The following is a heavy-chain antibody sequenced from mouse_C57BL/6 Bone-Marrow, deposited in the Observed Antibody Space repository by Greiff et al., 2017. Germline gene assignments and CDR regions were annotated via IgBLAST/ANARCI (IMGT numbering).Heavy chain of an antibody. CDR3: ARYYYRSSQYDFDF. J-gene: IGHJ2*01. CDR1: GFNIKNTY. CDR2: IDPANGNT. D-gene: IGHD1-1*01. Sequence: VHVKQSVAELVRPGASVKLSCTASGFNIKNTYMHWVKQRPEQGLAWIGRIDPANGNTKYAPKFQGKATITADTSSNTAYLQLSSLTSEDTAIYYSARYYYRSSQYDFDFWGKGTTLTVSS. V-gene: IGHV14-3*01.